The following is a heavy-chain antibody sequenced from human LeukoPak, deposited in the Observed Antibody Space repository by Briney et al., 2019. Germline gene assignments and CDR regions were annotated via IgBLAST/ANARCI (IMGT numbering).Heavy chain of an antibody. Sequence: GGSLRLSCAASGFIVSNKSMSWVRQAPGKGLEWVSVIYSDDRTYYTDSVKGRFTISRDTSKNTLFLQMNSLRAEDTAVYYCASSAGRGGPYYYGLDVWGQGTTVTVSS. CDR1: GFIVSNKS. CDR2: IYSDDRT. V-gene: IGHV3-53*05. J-gene: IGHJ6*02. D-gene: IGHD2-15*01. CDR3: ASSAGRGGPYYYGLDV.